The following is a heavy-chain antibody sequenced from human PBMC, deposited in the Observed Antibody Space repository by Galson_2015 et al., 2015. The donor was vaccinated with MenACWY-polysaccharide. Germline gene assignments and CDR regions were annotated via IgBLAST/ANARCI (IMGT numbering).Heavy chain of an antibody. J-gene: IGHJ4*02. CDR3: ARLSATGTVTFDY. Sequence: QSGAEVKKPGESLKISCKGSGFSFTSNWIGWVRQMPGKGLEWMGIIYPADSDTSYSPSFQGQVTIPADKAISTAYLQWSSLKASDTAVYYCARLSATGTVTFDYWGQGTLVTVSS. CDR1: GFSFTSNW. V-gene: IGHV5-51*03. CDR2: IYPADSDT. D-gene: IGHD4-17*01.